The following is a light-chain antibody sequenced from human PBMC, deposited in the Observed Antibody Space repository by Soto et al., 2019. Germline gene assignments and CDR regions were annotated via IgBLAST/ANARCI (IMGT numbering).Light chain of an antibody. V-gene: IGLV1-44*01. J-gene: IGLJ3*02. Sequence: QSILTQPPSASRTPGQRVTISCSGSSSNIRSNTVNWYQQLPGTAPKLLIYGNNQRPSGVPDRFSASESGTSASLAISGLPSDDDADYYCATWDDSLNGRVFGGGTKLTVL. CDR1: SSNIRSNT. CDR2: GNN. CDR3: ATWDDSLNGRV.